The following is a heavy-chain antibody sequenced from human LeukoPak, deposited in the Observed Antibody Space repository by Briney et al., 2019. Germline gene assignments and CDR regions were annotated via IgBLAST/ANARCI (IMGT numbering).Heavy chain of an antibody. CDR1: GYSFTSYW. J-gene: IGHJ4*02. CDR2: IYPGDSDT. Sequence: GESLKISCKGSGYSFTSYWIGWVRQMPGKGLEWMGIIYPGDSDTRYSPSSKGQVTISVDRSSSTAYIQWSRLKASDTAMYYCATHPGGLQSGFDNWGQGTLVTVSS. CDR3: ATHPGGLQSGFDN. D-gene: IGHD5-24*01. V-gene: IGHV5-51*01.